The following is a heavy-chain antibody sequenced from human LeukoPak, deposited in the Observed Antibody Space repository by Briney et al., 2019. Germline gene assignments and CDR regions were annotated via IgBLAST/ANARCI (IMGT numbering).Heavy chain of an antibody. Sequence: GGSLRLSCAASGFTFSSNSMNWVRQAPGKGLEWVSSISTSSIYIYYADSVSGRFTISRDNARKSLYLQMDSLRAEDTAVYYCARGSHGVAATDTAFDYWGQGTLVAVSS. CDR1: GFTFSSNS. V-gene: IGHV3-21*01. J-gene: IGHJ4*02. CDR3: ARGSHGVAATDTAFDY. CDR2: ISTSSIYI. D-gene: IGHD6-25*01.